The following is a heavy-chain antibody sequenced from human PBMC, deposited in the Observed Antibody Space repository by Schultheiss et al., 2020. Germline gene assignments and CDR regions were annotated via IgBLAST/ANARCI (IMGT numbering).Heavy chain of an antibody. D-gene: IGHD5-18*01. V-gene: IGHV6-1*01. CDR3: ARRTVDTAMDIGMDV. J-gene: IGHJ6*02. CDR1: GDNVSSNSAA. Sequence: SQTLSLTCAISGDNVSSNSAAWNWIRRSPSRGLEWLGRTYYRSKWYNDYAVSVKSRITINPDTSKNQFSLKLSSVTAADTAVYYCARRTVDTAMDIGMDVWGQGTTVTVSS. CDR2: TYYRSKWYN.